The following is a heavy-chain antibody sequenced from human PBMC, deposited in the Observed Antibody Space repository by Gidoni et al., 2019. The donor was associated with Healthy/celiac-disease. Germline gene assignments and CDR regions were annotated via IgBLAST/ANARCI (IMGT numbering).Heavy chain of an antibody. J-gene: IGHJ6*02. CDR2: IYYSGST. D-gene: IGHD3-10*01. CDR3: ARRVADDTMVRGVLGAAYYYGMDV. V-gene: IGHV4-39*07. CDR1: GGSIRSSSYY. Sequence: QLQLQESGPGLVKPSETLSLTCTVSGGSIRSSSYYWGWIRQPPGKGLEWIGSIYYSGSTYYNPSLKSRVTISVDTSKNQFSLKLSSVTAADTAVYYCARRVADDTMVRGVLGAAYYYGMDVWGQGTTVTVSS.